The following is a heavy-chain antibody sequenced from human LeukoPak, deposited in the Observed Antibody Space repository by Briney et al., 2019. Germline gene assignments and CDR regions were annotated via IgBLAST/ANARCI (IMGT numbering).Heavy chain of an antibody. Sequence: GGSLRLSCAASGFTFSSYAMHWVRQAPGKGLEWVAVISYDGSNKYYADSVKGRFTISRDNSKNTLYLQMNSLRAEDTAVYYCARAYCGGDCYSDYYYGMDVWGQGTTVTVSS. CDR2: ISYDGSNK. J-gene: IGHJ6*02. D-gene: IGHD2-21*02. CDR3: ARAYCGGDCYSDYYYGMDV. V-gene: IGHV3-30-3*01. CDR1: GFTFSSYA.